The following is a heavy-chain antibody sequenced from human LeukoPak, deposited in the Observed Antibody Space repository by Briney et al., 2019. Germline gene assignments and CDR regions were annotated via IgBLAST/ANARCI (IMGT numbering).Heavy chain of an antibody. V-gene: IGHV4-61*02. J-gene: IGHJ4*02. CDR3: ARGRIVSLPMTTHASYYFDY. CDR1: GGSINSGSYY. CDR2: IYRTGST. Sequence: PSETLSLTCTVSGGSINSGSYYWSWIRQPAGKGLEWIGRIYRTGSTNYNPSLKSRVTISVDTSKNQFSLKLSSVTAADTAVYYCARGRIVSLPMTTHASYYFDYWGQGTLVTVSS. D-gene: IGHD4-17*01.